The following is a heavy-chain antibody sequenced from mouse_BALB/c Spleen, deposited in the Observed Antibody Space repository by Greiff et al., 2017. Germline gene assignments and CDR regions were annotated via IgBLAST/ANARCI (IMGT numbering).Heavy chain of an antibody. CDR3: ARWDYGKAMDY. D-gene: IGHD1-1*01. CDR1: GYTFTSYY. V-gene: IGHV1S56*01. J-gene: IGHJ4*01. Sequence: VQLQQSGPELVKPGASVRISCKASGYTFTSYYIHWVKQRPGQGLEWIGWIYPGNVNTKYNEKFKGKATLTADKSSSTAYMQLSSLTSEDSAVYFCARWDYGKAMDYWGQGTSVTVSS. CDR2: IYPGNVNT.